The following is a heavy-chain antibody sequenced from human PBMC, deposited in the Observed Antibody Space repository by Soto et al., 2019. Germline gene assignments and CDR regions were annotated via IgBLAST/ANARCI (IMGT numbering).Heavy chain of an antibody. CDR2: ISAYNGDT. Sequence: QIQLVQSGPEVKNPGASGKVSCKTSGYTFTNYGFIWVRQAPRQGLELMGWISAYNGDTTVPQKFQGRLTLTTDTSTSTASMELRSLRSDDTAVYYCARVPACLPGDYWGQGTLVTVSS. CDR1: GYTFTNYG. CDR3: ARVPACLPGDY. V-gene: IGHV1-18*01. J-gene: IGHJ4*02. D-gene: IGHD3-10*01.